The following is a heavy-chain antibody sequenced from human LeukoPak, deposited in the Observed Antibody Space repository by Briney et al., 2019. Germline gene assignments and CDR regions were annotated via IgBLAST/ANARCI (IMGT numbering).Heavy chain of an antibody. CDR2: IHTSGST. CDR3: AREGSATARPFVSNDY. Sequence: SETLSLTCTVSGGSISSYYWSWIRQPAGKGLEWIGRIHTSGSTDYNPSFKSRVTMSVDTSKNQFSLKVRSVTAADTAVHYCAREGSATARPFVSNDYWGQGTLVTVSS. CDR1: GGSISSYY. J-gene: IGHJ4*02. V-gene: IGHV4-4*07. D-gene: IGHD6-6*01.